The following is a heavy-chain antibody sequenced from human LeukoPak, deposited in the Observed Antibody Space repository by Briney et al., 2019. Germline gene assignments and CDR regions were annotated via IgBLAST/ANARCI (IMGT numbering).Heavy chain of an antibody. CDR3: ARDVGYDSSGYYSPH. D-gene: IGHD3-22*01. CDR2: FDPEDGET. V-gene: IGHV1-24*01. CDR1: GYTLTELS. J-gene: IGHJ1*01. Sequence: GSVKVSCKVSGYTLTELSMHWVRQAPGKGLEWMGGFDPEDGETIYAQKFQGRVTMTRDTSTSTVYMELSSLRSEDTAVYYCARDVGYDSSGYYSPHWGQGTLVTVSS.